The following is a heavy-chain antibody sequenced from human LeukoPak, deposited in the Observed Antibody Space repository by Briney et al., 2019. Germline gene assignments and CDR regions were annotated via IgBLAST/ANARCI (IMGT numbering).Heavy chain of an antibody. V-gene: IGHV3-30*03. J-gene: IGHJ1*01. D-gene: IGHD3-22*01. CDR1: GFTFSSYG. Sequence: PGRSLRLSCAASGFTFSSYGMHWVRQAPGKGLEWVAVISYDGSNKYYADSVKGRFTISRDNSKNTLYLQMNSLRAEDTAVYYCARGPYYYDSSGYTAYFQHWGQGTLVTVSS. CDR3: ARGPYYYDSSGYTAYFQH. CDR2: ISYDGSNK.